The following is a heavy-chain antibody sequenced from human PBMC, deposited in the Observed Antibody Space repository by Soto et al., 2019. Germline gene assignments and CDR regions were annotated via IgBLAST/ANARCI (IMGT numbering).Heavy chain of an antibody. CDR3: ARAATYYYGSGSGADY. V-gene: IGHV1-8*01. CDR2: MNPNIGQT. D-gene: IGHD3-10*01. J-gene: IGHJ4*02. Sequence: QVQLVQSGAEVKKPGASVKVSCKASGYMFTTYDIMWVRQATGQGLEWVGAMNPNIGQTGYAQKFQGRVTMTRDPSISTAYMELTDLRSDDTAVYYCARAATYYYGSGSGADYWGQGTLVTVSS. CDR1: GYMFTTYD.